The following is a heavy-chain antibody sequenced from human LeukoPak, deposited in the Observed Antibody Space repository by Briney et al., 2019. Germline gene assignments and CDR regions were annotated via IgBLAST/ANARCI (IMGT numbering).Heavy chain of an antibody. CDR2: IRSKGYSGKT. V-gene: IGHV3-49*04. CDR1: GFTFGDHA. CDR3: ARGPIQLWIHNAMDV. J-gene: IGHJ6*02. Sequence: GGSLRLSCTGSGFTFGDHAMSWVRQAPGKGLEWVGFIRSKGYSGKTEYAASVKRRFTISRDDSASIAYLQMNSLRTEDTAVYYCARGPIQLWIHNAMDVWGQGTTVTVSS. D-gene: IGHD5-18*01.